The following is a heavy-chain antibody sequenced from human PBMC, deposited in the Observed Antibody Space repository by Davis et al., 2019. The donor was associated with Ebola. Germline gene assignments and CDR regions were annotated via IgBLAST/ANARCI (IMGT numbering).Heavy chain of an antibody. CDR2: INPNSGGT. Sequence: ASVKVSCKASGYTFTSYYMHWVRQAPGQGLEWMGRINPNSGGTNYAQKFQGRVTMTRDTSISTAYMELSRLRSDDTAVYYCASARVLWFGELGYWGQGTLVTVSS. CDR3: ASARVLWFGELGY. CDR1: GYTFTSYY. V-gene: IGHV1-2*06. J-gene: IGHJ4*02. D-gene: IGHD3-10*01.